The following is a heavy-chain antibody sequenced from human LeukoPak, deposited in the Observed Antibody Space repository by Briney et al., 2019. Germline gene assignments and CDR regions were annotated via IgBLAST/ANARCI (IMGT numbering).Heavy chain of an antibody. CDR2: ISGSGGST. J-gene: IGHJ4*02. CDR1: SFTFSSYA. CDR3: AKGGRAYDYGDYFDY. D-gene: IGHD4-17*01. Sequence: SGGSLRLSCAASSFTFSSYAMSWVRQAPGKGLEWVSAISGSGGSTYYADSVKGRFTISRDNSKNTLYLQMNSLRAEDTAVYYCAKGGRAYDYGDYFDYWGQGTLVTVSS. V-gene: IGHV3-23*01.